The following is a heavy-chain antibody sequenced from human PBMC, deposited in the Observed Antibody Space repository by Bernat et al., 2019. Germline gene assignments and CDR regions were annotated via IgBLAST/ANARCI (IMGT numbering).Heavy chain of an antibody. CDR1: GFTFSSYS. CDR2: ISYDGSNK. Sequence: VQLVESGGGLVKPGGSLRLSCAASGFTFSSYSMNWVRQAPGKGLEWVAVISYDGSNKYYADSVKGRFTISRDNSKDTLYLQMNSLRAEDTAVYYCAQSVAGILSDYWGQGTLVTVSS. V-gene: IGHV3-30*18. D-gene: IGHD6-19*01. CDR3: AQSVAGILSDY. J-gene: IGHJ4*02.